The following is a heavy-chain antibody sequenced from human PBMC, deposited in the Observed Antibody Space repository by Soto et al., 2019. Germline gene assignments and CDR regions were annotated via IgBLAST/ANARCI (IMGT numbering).Heavy chain of an antibody. CDR1: GFTFRTYA. CDR3: AKDKTYHYDSTGYYYLGYYDY. J-gene: IGHJ4*01. V-gene: IGHV3-23*01. D-gene: IGHD3-22*01. Sequence: PGGSLRLSCAASGFTFRTYAMSWVRQAPGKGLEWVSAISGSGGSTYYADYVKGRFTISRDNSKNTLYLQMNSLRAEDTAVYYFAKDKTYHYDSTGYYYLGYYDYWGHGTLVTVSS. CDR2: ISGSGGST.